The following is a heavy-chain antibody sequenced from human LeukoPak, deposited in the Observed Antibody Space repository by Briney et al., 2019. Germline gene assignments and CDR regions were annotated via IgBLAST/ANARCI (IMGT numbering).Heavy chain of an antibody. CDR3: ARDPSTAAAAPTG. J-gene: IGHJ4*02. CDR2: IYYSGST. D-gene: IGHD6-13*01. CDR1: GGSISSYY. Sequence: PSETLSLTCTVSGGSISSYYWSWIRQPPGKGLEWIGYIYYSGSTNYNPSLKSRVTISVDTSKNQFSLKLSSVTAADTAVYYCARDPSTAAAAPTGWGQGTLVTVSS. V-gene: IGHV4-59*12.